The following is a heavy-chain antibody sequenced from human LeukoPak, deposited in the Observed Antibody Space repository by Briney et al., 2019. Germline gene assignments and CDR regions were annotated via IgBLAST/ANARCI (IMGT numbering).Heavy chain of an antibody. J-gene: IGHJ6*03. CDR3: AKGTGECGWCAVLCDYCYYMDV. CDR2: IRYDGSNK. Sequence: GGTLRLSCAASGFTFSSYGMHWVRQAPGKGLEWVAFIRYDGSNKYYADSVKGRFTISRDNSKNTLYLQMNSLRAEDTAVYYCAKGTGECGWCAVLCDYCYYMDVWGKGTTVTISS. CDR1: GFTFSSYG. D-gene: IGHD6-19*01. V-gene: IGHV3-30*02.